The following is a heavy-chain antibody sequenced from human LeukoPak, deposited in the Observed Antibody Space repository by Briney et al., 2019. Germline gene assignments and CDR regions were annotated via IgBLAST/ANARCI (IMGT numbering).Heavy chain of an antibody. CDR3: ARFFDFWSGYRFDR. V-gene: IGHV4-59*11. D-gene: IGHD3-3*01. CDR1: GVSLSFHY. CDR2: IYDNGDT. J-gene: IGHJ5*02. Sequence: SETLCLTCAVSGVSLSFHYWSSIRQPPGKGLEWIGYIYDNGDTNYNPSPKSRVNTSLATTKNQSSLKLSSVTAADTARYYCARFFDFWSGYRFDRLGGGALVTVS.